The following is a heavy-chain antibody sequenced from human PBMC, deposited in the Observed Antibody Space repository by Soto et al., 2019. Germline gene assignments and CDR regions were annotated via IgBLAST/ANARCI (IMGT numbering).Heavy chain of an antibody. CDR1: GGSFSGYY. CDR3: ARIGYSSSWYRRYFDY. D-gene: IGHD6-13*01. V-gene: IGHV4-34*01. CDR2: INHSGST. Sequence: SETLSLTCAVYGGSFSGYYWSWIRQPPGKGLEWIGEINHSGSTNYNPSLKSRVTISVDTSKNQFSLKLSSVTAADTAVYYCARIGYSSSWYRRYFDYWGQGTLVTAPQ. J-gene: IGHJ4*02.